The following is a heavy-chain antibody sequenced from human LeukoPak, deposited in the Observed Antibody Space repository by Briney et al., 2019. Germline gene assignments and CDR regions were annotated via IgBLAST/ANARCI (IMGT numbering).Heavy chain of an antibody. CDR1: GFILSTYF. CDR3: ARSPPHAVAGPHGFDL. Sequence: ASVTVSCKASGFILSTYFLHWVRQAPGQGLEWMGVISPRGSAGYPKKFQGRVTMTRDTSTGTLYMDLGSLTSDDTALYYCARSPPHAVAGPHGFDLWGRGTMVTVSS. D-gene: IGHD5-24*01. V-gene: IGHV1-46*01. J-gene: IGHJ3*01. CDR2: ISPRGSA.